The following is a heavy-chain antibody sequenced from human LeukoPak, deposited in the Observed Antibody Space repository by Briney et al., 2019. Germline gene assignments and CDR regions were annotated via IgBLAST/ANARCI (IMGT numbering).Heavy chain of an antibody. CDR3: AKDLLYSSGWYSFDY. CDR1: GFTFSSYA. CDR2: ISGSGGST. Sequence: GGSLRLSCAASGFTFSSYAMSWVRQAPGKGLEWVSAISGSGGSTYYADSVKGRFTISRDNSKNTLYLQMNSLRAEDTAVYYCAKDLLYSSGWYSFDYWGQGTLVTVSS. J-gene: IGHJ4*02. V-gene: IGHV3-23*01. D-gene: IGHD6-19*01.